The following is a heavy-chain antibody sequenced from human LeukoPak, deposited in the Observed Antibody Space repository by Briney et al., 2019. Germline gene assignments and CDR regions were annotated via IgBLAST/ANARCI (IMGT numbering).Heavy chain of an antibody. V-gene: IGHV3-30*18. CDR3: AKDIGYGDHRIGPFDY. J-gene: IGHJ4*02. CDR2: ISYDGQNK. D-gene: IGHD4-17*01. Sequence: GGSLRLSCAASGFSFSDYVIHWVRQAPGKGLEWVAAISYDGQNKYFAGSVKGRFTISRDNAKNSLYLQMNSLRAEDTALYYCAKDIGYGDHRIGPFDYWGQGTLVTVSS. CDR1: GFSFSDYV.